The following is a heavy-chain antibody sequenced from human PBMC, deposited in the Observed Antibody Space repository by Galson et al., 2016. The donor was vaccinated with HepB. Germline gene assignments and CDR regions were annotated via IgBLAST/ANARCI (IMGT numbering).Heavy chain of an antibody. D-gene: IGHD3-16*01. CDR2: ISGSGSAI. V-gene: IGHV3-48*03. Sequence: SLRLSCAASGLTFTTYEMTWVRQAPGKGLEWVSYISGSGSAIYYTDSVKGRFTISRDNAKKSLYLQMNSLRGEDTAIYYCARLGQGAYFDSWGQGTLVTVSS. CDR1: GLTFTTYE. CDR3: ARLGQGAYFDS. J-gene: IGHJ4*02.